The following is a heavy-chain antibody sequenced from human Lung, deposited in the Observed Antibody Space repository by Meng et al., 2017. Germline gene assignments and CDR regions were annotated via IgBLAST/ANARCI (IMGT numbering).Heavy chain of an antibody. J-gene: IGHJ4*02. V-gene: IGHV4-34*05. CDR1: DISIMVI. CDR3: ARGPYTVTHDFDY. Sequence: PSESLSCTCAVADISIMVISDGVHRPPQGEGRGWGWKNNYSGSTNYHPSLESRAIISVDTSHTNVYLQISSVTAEDAAVYYCARGPYTVTHDFDYWGQGTLVTVSS. D-gene: IGHD4-17*01. CDR2: NNYSGST.